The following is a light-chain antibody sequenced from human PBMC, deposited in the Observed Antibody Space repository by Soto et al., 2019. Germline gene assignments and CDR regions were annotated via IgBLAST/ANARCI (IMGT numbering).Light chain of an antibody. CDR2: DAS. J-gene: IGKJ1*01. V-gene: IGKV1-5*01. Sequence: DIQMTQSPSSLSASVGDRVTITCRASQSISSWLAWYQQKPGKAPKLLIYDASSLESGVPSRFSGSGSGTEFTLTISRLEPEDFAVYYCQQYNNWPSWTFGQGTKVDIK. CDR1: QSISSW. CDR3: QQYNNWPSWT.